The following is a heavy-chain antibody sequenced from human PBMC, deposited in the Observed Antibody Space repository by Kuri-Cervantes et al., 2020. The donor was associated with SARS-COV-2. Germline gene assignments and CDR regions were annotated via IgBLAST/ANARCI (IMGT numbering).Heavy chain of an antibody. J-gene: IGHJ3*01. D-gene: IGHD2-2*02. CDR2: INPSSGDT. CDR3: ATALHTPDALDL. CDR1: GYTFTGYY. Sequence: ASVKVSCKTSGYTFTGYYIHWVRQAPGQGLEWMGWINPSSGDTNYAQKFRGRVTMTRDTSINTAYMGLSRLTNDDTAVYHCATALHTPDALDLWGQGTVVTVSS. V-gene: IGHV1-2*02.